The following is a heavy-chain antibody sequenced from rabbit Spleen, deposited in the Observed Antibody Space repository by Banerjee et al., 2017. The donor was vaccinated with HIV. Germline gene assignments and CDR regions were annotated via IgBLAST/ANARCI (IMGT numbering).Heavy chain of an antibody. J-gene: IGHJ4*01. V-gene: IGHV1S40*01. Sequence: QSLEESGGDLVKPGASLTLTCTASGLDFSSSYWICWVRQAPGKGLEWIACIYSGDGDTYYARWAKGRFTISRTSSTTVTLRMTSLTAADRATYFCARDLLGVIGWNFYLWGPGTLVTVS. CDR1: GLDFSSSYW. D-gene: IGHD1-1*01. CDR3: ARDLLGVIGWNFYL. CDR2: IYSGDGDT.